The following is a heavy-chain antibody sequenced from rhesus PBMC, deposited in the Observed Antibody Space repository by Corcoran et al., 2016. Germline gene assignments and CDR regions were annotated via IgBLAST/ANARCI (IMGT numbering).Heavy chain of an antibody. Sequence: QMQLQESGPGPVKPSETLSLTCAVSGASISSYWWGWTRQSPGKGLEWIGEIDGNTGRTRYNPLRRSRVTVSRDASKNQVSLKLTAVTAADTAVYYCARARYHYDNDYWGQGVLVTVSS. J-gene: IGHJ4*01. CDR2: IDGNTGRT. CDR1: GASISSYW. D-gene: IGHD3-28*01. CDR3: ARARYHYDNDY. V-gene: IGHV4-80*01.